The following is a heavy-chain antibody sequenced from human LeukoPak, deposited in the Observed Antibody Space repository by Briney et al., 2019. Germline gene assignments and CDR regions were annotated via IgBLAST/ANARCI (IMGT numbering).Heavy chain of an antibody. J-gene: IGHJ3*01. Sequence: PGGSLRLSCAVSGFTFSRYWMSWVRQPPGEGPEWVANIKQDGSEEYYVDSVKCRFTISRDNAMESLYLQMNSLRAEDTAVCYCARGPLGYCSTGSCAFDVWGQGTMVIVSS. CDR1: GFTFSRYW. D-gene: IGHD2-15*01. V-gene: IGHV3-7*01. CDR3: ARGPLGYCSTGSCAFDV. CDR2: IKQDGSEE.